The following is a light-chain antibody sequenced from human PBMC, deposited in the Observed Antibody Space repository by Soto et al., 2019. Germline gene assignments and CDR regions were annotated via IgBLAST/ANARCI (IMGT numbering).Light chain of an antibody. CDR1: QSISNTY. Sequence: EIELTQSPGTLSLSPGERATLSCRASQSISNTYLAWYQQKPGQAPRLLIYGASSRATGIPDRFSGSGSGTDFSRTISRLEPEDFAVYYCQQCGSSPWTFGQGTKVDIK. CDR2: GAS. V-gene: IGKV3-20*01. J-gene: IGKJ1*01. CDR3: QQCGSSPWT.